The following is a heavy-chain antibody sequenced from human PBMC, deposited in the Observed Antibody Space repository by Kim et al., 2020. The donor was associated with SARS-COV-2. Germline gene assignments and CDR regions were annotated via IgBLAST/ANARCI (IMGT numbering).Heavy chain of an antibody. CDR2: IHYSGST. D-gene: IGHD3-22*01. Sequence: SETLSLTCTVSGGSISSGDYYWSWIRQPPGKDLEWIGYIHYSGSTYYNPSLKSRVTISVDTPKNQFSLKLSSVTAADTAVYYCARGGLLTMIVVVIPGAFDIGGEGTMLPVSS. CDR3: ARGGLLTMIVVVIPGAFDI. V-gene: IGHV4-30-4*01. J-gene: IGHJ3*02. CDR1: GGSISSGDYY.